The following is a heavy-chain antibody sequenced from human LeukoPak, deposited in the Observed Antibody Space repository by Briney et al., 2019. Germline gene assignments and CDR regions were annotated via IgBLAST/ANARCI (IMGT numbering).Heavy chain of an antibody. J-gene: IGHJ3*02. Sequence: GGSLRLSCAASGFTFSSYAMSWVRQAPGKGLEWVSAISGSGGSTYYADSVKGRFTISRDNSKNTLYLQTNSLRAEDTAVYYCAKSVLLWFRELNCAFDIWGQGTMVTVSS. CDR1: GFTFSSYA. V-gene: IGHV3-23*01. D-gene: IGHD3-10*01. CDR2: ISGSGGST. CDR3: AKSVLLWFRELNCAFDI.